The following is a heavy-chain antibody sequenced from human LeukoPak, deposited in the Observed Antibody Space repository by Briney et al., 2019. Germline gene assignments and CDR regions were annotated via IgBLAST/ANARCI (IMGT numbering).Heavy chain of an antibody. CDR3: ARGGTIVVVPAAMEDYFDY. D-gene: IGHD2-2*01. CDR1: GGSISSSSYY. Sequence: SETLSLTCTVSGGSISSSSYYWGWIRQPPGKGLEWIGSIYYSGSTYYNPSLKSRVTISVDRSKNQFSLKLSSVTAADTAVYYCARGGTIVVVPAAMEDYFDYWGQGTLVTVSS. V-gene: IGHV4-39*07. J-gene: IGHJ4*02. CDR2: IYYSGST.